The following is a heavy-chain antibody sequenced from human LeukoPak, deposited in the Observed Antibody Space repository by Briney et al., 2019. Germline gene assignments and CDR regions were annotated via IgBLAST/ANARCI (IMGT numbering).Heavy chain of an antibody. V-gene: IGHV3-30*03. J-gene: IGHJ4*02. CDR2: ISYGGSNK. CDR3: ARRNYYGSGSPYYFDY. CDR1: GFTFSSYG. Sequence: GGSLRLSCAASGFTFSSYGMHWVRQAPGKGLEWVAVISYGGSNKYYADSVKGRFTISRDNSKNTLYLQMNSLRAEDTAVYYCARRNYYGSGSPYYFDYWGQGTLVTVSS. D-gene: IGHD3-10*01.